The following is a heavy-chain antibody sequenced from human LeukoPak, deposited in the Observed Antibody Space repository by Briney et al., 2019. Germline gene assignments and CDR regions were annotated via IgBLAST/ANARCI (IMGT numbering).Heavy chain of an antibody. V-gene: IGHV6-1*01. Sequence: SQTLSLTCAISGDSVSTNSAAWHWIRQSPSRGLECLGRIYYRSKWYSDYAESVKSRITINPDTSKNQFSLHLSSVTPEDTAVYYCAREEGATTFDYWGQGTLVTVSS. CDR3: AREEGATTFDY. J-gene: IGHJ4*02. CDR1: GDSVSTNSAA. CDR2: IYYRSKWYS. D-gene: IGHD1-26*01.